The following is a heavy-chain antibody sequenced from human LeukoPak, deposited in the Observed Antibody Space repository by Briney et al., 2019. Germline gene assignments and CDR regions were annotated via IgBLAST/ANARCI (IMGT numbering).Heavy chain of an antibody. Sequence: GGSLRLSCAVSGFTFSNYWMHWVRQVPGEGPVWVSHINSDGSDTTYADSVKGRFTISRDNAKDTLYLQKNSLRAEDTAVYYCARSGSGYSHYYYMDVWGKGTTVTVSS. J-gene: IGHJ6*03. CDR2: INSDGSDT. CDR1: GFTFSNYW. CDR3: ARSGSGYSHYYYMDV. V-gene: IGHV3-74*01. D-gene: IGHD1-26*01.